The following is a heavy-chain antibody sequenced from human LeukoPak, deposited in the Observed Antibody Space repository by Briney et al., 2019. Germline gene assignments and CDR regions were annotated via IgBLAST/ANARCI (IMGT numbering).Heavy chain of an antibody. CDR2: IAWADDK. J-gene: IGHJ3*02. CDR1: GFSLSTSGMC. CDR3: ARMDLMGNLRYASDI. V-gene: IGHV2-70*01. D-gene: IGHD1-14*01. Sequence: SGPALVKPTQTLTLTCTFSGFSLSTSGMCVSWIRQPPGKALEWLALIAWADDKYYTTSLKTRLTTSKATSKNQAVLRMTNIDPVDTATYYCARMDLMGNLRYASDIWGQGTMVTVSS.